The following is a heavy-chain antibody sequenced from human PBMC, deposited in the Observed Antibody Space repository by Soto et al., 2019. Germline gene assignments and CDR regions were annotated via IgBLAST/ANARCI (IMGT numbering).Heavy chain of an antibody. CDR1: GFTFSDYY. CDR3: ASKREWELPDY. Sequence: QVQLVESGGGLVKPGGSLRLSCAASGFTFSDYYMSWIRQAPGKGLEWVSYISSSSSYTNYADSVKGRFTISRDNAKNSLNLQMNSRRAEDTAVYYCASKREWELPDYWGQGTLVTVSS. D-gene: IGHD1-26*01. J-gene: IGHJ4*02. CDR2: ISSSSSYT. V-gene: IGHV3-11*06.